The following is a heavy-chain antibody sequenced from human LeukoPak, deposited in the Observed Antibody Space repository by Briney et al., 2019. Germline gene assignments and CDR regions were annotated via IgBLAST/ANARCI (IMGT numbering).Heavy chain of an antibody. V-gene: IGHV1-69-2*01. Sequence: ASVKVSCKASGGTFSSYAISWVRQAPGKGLEWMGLVDPEDGETIYAEKFQGRVTITADTSTDTAYMELSSLRSEDTAVYYCATVNSGSFEGVDYWGQGTLVTVSS. CDR1: GGTFSSYA. J-gene: IGHJ4*02. CDR2: VDPEDGET. CDR3: ATVNSGSFEGVDY. D-gene: IGHD1-26*01.